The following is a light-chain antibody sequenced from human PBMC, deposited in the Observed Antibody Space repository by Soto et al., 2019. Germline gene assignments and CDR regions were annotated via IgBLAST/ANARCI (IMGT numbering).Light chain of an antibody. CDR2: GAS. CDR1: QSVSSTY. V-gene: IGKV3-20*01. Sequence: EIVLTQSPGTLSLSPGERATLSCRASQSVSSTYLAWYQQKPGQAPRLLIYGASSKATGIPDRFSGSGSGTDFTLTSSRLEPEDFAVYYWQQYETFGQGIKLEIK. CDR3: QQYET. J-gene: IGKJ2*01.